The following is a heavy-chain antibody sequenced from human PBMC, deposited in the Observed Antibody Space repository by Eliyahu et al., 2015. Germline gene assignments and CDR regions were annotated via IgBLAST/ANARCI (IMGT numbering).Heavy chain of an antibody. V-gene: IGHV3-30*18. CDR1: GFTFSSYG. CDR3: AKDPQGSCYRWGCAMDV. D-gene: IGHD2-2*01. CDR2: ISYDGSNK. J-gene: IGHJ6*02. Sequence: RSLRLSCAASGFTFSSYGMHWVRQAPGKGLEWVAVISYDGSNKYYADSVKGRFTISRDNSKNTLYLQMNSLRAEDTAVYYCAKDPQGSCYRWGCAMDVWGQGTTVTVSS.